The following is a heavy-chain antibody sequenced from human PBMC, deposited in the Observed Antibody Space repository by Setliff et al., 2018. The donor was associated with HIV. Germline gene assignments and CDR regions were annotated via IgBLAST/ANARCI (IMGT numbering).Heavy chain of an antibody. CDR2: ISSSGSTI. D-gene: IGHD4-17*01. Sequence: PGGSLRLSCAASGFTFSSYEMNWVRQAPGKGLEWLSYISSSGSTIYYADSVKGRFTISRDNSKNTLYLQMNSLRAEDTAVYYCARDWLDYRILDHWGQGTLVTVSS. CDR3: ARDWLDYRILDH. CDR1: GFTFSSYE. V-gene: IGHV3-48*03. J-gene: IGHJ4*02.